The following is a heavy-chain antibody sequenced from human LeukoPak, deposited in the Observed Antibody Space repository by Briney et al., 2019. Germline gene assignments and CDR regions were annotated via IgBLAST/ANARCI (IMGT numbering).Heavy chain of an antibody. CDR3: ARRAPGYCITTSCPDTYYYYYYMDV. V-gene: IGHV3-7*01. Sequence: PGGSLRLSCAASGFAFSSSWMSWVRQAPGKGLEWVANIKQDGSKTYYVDSLKGRFTVSRDNAKNSVYLQMNNLRAEDTAVYYCARRAPGYCITTSCPDTYYYYYYMDVWGKGTTLTVSS. D-gene: IGHD2-2*01. CDR1: GFAFSSSW. CDR2: IKQDGSKT. J-gene: IGHJ6*03.